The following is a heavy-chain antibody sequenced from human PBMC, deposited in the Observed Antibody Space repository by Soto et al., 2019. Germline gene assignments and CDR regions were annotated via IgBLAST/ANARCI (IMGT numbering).Heavy chain of an antibody. V-gene: IGHV3-33*01. CDR3: ARDPGGGAIAVAGGMDV. CDR1: GFTFSSYG. Sequence: QVQLVESGGGVVQPGRSLRLSCAASGFTFSSYGMHWVRQAPGKGLEWVAVIWYDGSNKYYADSVKGRFTISRDNSKNTPYLQMNSLSAEDTAVYYCARDPGGGAIAVAGGMDVWGQGTTITVSS. D-gene: IGHD6-19*01. J-gene: IGHJ6*02. CDR2: IWYDGSNK.